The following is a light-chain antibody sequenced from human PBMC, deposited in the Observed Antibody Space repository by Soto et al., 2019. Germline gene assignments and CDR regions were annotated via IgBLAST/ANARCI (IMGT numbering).Light chain of an antibody. CDR1: ALPKRY. J-gene: IGLJ1*01. CDR3: QSADTSGTYV. Sequence: SYELTQPPSVSVSPGQTASITCSGDALPKRYAYWYQQKPGQAPVLVIYKDSERPSGIPGRFSGSSSGTTVTLTISGVQAEDEAEYYCQSADTSGTYVFGTGTKVTVL. V-gene: IGLV3-25*03. CDR2: KDS.